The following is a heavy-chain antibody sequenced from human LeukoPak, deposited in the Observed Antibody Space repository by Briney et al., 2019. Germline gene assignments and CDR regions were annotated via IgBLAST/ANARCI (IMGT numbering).Heavy chain of an antibody. CDR3: ARDPGGSGN. V-gene: IGHV3-21*01. CDR2: ISSSSSYI. Sequence: GSLRLSCAASGFTFSSYSMNWVRQAPGKGLEWVSSISSSSSYIYYEDSVKGRFTISRDNAANSLYLQLNSLRAEDTAVYYCARDPGGSGNWGQGTLVTVSS. J-gene: IGHJ4*02. D-gene: IGHD3-10*01. CDR1: GFTFSSYS.